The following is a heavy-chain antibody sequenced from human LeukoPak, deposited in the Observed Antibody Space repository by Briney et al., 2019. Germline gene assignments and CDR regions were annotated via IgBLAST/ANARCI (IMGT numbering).Heavy chain of an antibody. J-gene: IGHJ4*02. CDR2: IYYSGST. CDR3: ARTMVRGVKYYFDY. V-gene: IGHV4-59*01. D-gene: IGHD3-10*01. CDR1: GGSISSYY. Sequence: SETLSLTCTVSGGSISSYYWGWIRQPPGKGLEWIGYIYYSGSTNYNPSLKSRVTISVDTSKNQFSLKLSSVTAADTAVYYCARTMVRGVKYYFDYWGQGTLVTVSS.